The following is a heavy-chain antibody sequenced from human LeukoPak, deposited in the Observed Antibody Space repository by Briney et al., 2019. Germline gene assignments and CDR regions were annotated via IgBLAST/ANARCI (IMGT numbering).Heavy chain of an antibody. CDR2: IKQDGSEK. J-gene: IGHJ4*02. CDR3: ARGTDDILTGYFDY. CDR1: GFTFSSYW. V-gene: IGHV3-7*01. Sequence: GGSLRLSCAASGFTFSSYWMSWVRQAPGRGLEWVANIKQDGSEKYYVDSVKGRFTISRDNAKISLYLQMNSLRAEDTAVYYCARGTDDILTGYFDYWGQGTLVTVSS. D-gene: IGHD3-9*01.